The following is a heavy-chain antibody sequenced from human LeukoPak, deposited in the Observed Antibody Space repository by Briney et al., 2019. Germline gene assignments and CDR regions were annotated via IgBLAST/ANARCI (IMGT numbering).Heavy chain of an antibody. V-gene: IGHV1-8*01. CDR3: ARGIRAAAGRWFDP. CDR2: MNPNSGNT. Sequence: DSVKVSCKASGYTFTSYDINWVRQATGQGLEWMGWMNPNSGNTGYAQKFQGRVTMTRITSISTAYMELSSLRSEDTAVYYCARGIRAAAGRWFDPWGQGTLVTVSS. J-gene: IGHJ5*02. CDR1: GYTFTSYD. D-gene: IGHD6-13*01.